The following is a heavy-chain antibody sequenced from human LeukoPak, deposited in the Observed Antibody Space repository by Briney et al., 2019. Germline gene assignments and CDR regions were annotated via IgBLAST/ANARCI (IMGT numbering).Heavy chain of an antibody. D-gene: IGHD3-22*01. CDR3: ARARLEVVITTFDY. CDR1: GYTFTGYY. V-gene: IGHV1-2*02. J-gene: IGHJ4*02. Sequence: ASVKVSCKASGYTFTGYYMHWVRQAPGQGLEWMGWINPNSGGTNYAQKFQGRVTMTRDTSISTAYMELSRLRSDDTAVYYCARARLEVVITTFDYWGQGTLATVSS. CDR2: INPNSGGT.